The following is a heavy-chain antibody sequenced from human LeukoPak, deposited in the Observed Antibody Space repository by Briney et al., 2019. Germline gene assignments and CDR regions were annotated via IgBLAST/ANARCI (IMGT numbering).Heavy chain of an antibody. CDR3: ARHPGTFDV. V-gene: IGHV4-39*01. J-gene: IGHJ3*01. Sequence: PSETLSLTCTVSGGSISNSSFYWGWIRQPPGKGLEWIVNIYCRGSTYYNSSLKSRVSISVDTSKNYFSLKVSSVTAADTAVYYCARHPGTFDVWGQGTMVTVSS. CDR1: GGSISNSSFY. CDR2: IYCRGST.